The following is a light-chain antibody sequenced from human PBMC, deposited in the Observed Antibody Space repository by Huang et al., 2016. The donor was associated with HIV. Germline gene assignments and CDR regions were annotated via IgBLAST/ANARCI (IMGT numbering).Light chain of an antibody. V-gene: IGKV3-15*01. CDR2: GAS. CDR1: QSVGSK. J-gene: IGKJ2*01. CDR3: QQYNNWPYT. Sequence: DTVMTQTPATLSVSPGARATLSCRASQSVGSKLAWFQQKPGQAPRLLIHGASTRATGIPARFSGSGSGTEFPLTISSLQSEDFAVYYCQQYNNWPYTFGQGTKLEIK.